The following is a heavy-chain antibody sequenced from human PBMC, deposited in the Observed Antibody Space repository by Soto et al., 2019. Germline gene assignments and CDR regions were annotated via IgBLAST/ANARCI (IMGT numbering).Heavy chain of an antibody. D-gene: IGHD3-9*01. V-gene: IGHV1-69*13. CDR2: IIPIFGTA. J-gene: IGHJ5*02. CDR3: ARPWTLTGSILGWFDP. Sequence: ASVKVSCKASGGTFSSYAISWVRQAPGQGPEWMGGIIPIFGTANYAQKFQGRVTITADESTSTAYMELSSLRSEDTAVYYCARPWTLTGSILGWFDPWGQGTLVTVSS. CDR1: GGTFSSYA.